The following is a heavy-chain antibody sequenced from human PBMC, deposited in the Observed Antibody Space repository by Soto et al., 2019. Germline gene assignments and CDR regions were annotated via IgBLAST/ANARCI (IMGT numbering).Heavy chain of an antibody. D-gene: IGHD2-15*01. V-gene: IGHV3-15*07. CDR3: TTAPHFIAATGSCYSPFDY. CDR1: GFSFTGAW. J-gene: IGHJ4*02. CDR2: ITRQIDGETT. Sequence: GGSLRLSCAASGFSFTGAWMNWVRQAPGKGLEWVGHITRQIDGETTDYAAPVKGRFTISRDDSKNTLYLQMNSLKTEDTAVYFCTTAPHFIAATGSCYSPFDYWGQGTLVTVSS.